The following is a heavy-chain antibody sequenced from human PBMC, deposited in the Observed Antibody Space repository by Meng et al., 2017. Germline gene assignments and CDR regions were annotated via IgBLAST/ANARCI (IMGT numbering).Heavy chain of an antibody. CDR3: ARGSYSFDS. CDR1: GDSVSSNSAA. CDR2: AYYRSKWYH. V-gene: IGHV6-1*01. Sequence: QLPLQQSGPGLVKPSQTLLLILASHGDSVSSNSAAWNWIRQSPSRGLEWLGRAYYRSKWYHDYAESVKSRISIDPDTSKNQFSLQLRSVTPEDSAVYYCARGSYSFDSWGQRTLVTVSS. D-gene: IGHD1-26*01. J-gene: IGHJ4*02.